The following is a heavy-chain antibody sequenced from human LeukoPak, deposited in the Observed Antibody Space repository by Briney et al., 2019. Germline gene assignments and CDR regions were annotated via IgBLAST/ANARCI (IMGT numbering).Heavy chain of an antibody. D-gene: IGHD5-12*01. J-gene: IGHJ4*02. CDR2: IYYSGST. CDR3: ARAGGSGYDNYFDY. V-gene: IGHV4-59*01. Sequence: SETLSLTCTVSGGSISSYYWSWIRQPPGKGLEWIGYIYYSGSTNYNPSLKSRVTISVDTSKNQFSLKLSSVTAEDTAVYYCARAGGSGYDNYFDYWGQGTLVTVSS. CDR1: GGSISSYY.